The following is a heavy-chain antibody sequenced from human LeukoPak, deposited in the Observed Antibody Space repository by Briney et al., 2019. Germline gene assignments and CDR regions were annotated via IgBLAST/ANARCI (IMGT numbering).Heavy chain of an antibody. CDR1: GFTFDDYA. CDR3: TKPAAYSSSWSVTNSGMDV. CDR2: ISWSSGTI. Sequence: GGSLRLSCAASGFTFDDYAMHWVRQAPGKGLEWVSGISWSSGTIGYADSVKGRFTISRDNAKNSLYLQMNSLRAKDTALYYCTKPAAYSSSWSVTNSGMDVWGQGTTVTVSS. J-gene: IGHJ6*02. D-gene: IGHD6-13*01. V-gene: IGHV3-9*01.